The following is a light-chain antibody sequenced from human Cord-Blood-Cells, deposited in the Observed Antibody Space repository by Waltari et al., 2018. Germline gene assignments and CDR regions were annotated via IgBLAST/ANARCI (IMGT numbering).Light chain of an antibody. V-gene: IGLV2-23*01. CDR3: CSYAGSSTVV. J-gene: IGLJ2*01. Sequence: QSALTQPASVSGPPGQSITISCTGTSSAAGSYNLVSWYQQHPGKAPKLMIYEGSKRPSGVSNRFSGSKSGNTASLTISGLQAEDEADYYCCSYAGSSTVVFGGGTKLTVL. CDR2: EGS. CDR1: SSAAGSYNL.